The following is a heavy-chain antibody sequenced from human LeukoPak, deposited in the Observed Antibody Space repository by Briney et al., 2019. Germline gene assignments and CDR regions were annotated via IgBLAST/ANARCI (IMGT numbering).Heavy chain of an antibody. D-gene: IGHD2-15*01. J-gene: IGHJ4*02. Sequence: ASVKVSCKASGYTFTGYYMHWVRQAPGQGLEWMGWINPNSGGTNYAQKFQGWVTMTRDTSISTAYMELSRLRSDDTAVYYCARASYCSGGSCYSPLEYWGQGTLVTVFS. CDR1: GYTFTGYY. CDR3: ARASYCSGGSCYSPLEY. CDR2: INPNSGGT. V-gene: IGHV1-2*04.